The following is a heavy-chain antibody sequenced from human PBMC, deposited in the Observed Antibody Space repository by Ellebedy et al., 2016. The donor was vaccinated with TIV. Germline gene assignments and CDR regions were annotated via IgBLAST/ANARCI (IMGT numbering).Heavy chain of an antibody. CDR3: ARGRSNYGSGSRTLYYFDY. D-gene: IGHD3-10*01. Sequence: AASVKVSCKSSGYTFIDYGLTWVRQAPGQGLEWMGIINPSGGSTSYAQKLQGRVTMTRDTSTSTVYMELSSLRSEETAVYYCARGRSNYGSGSRTLYYFDYWGQGTLVTVSS. V-gene: IGHV1-46*04. CDR2: INPSGGST. J-gene: IGHJ4*02. CDR1: GYTFIDYG.